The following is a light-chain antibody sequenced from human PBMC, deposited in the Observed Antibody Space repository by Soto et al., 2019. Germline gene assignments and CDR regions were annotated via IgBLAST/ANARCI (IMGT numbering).Light chain of an antibody. CDR1: SSDVGGFNL. V-gene: IGLV2-23*02. Sequence: QSALTQPASVSGSPGQSITISWTGTSSDVGGFNLVSWYQQHPGKDPKLIIYEATKRPSGVSNRFSGSKSGNTASMTISGLQAEDEADYFCCSYARSSTVVFGGGTKLTVL. CDR3: CSYARSSTVV. CDR2: EAT. J-gene: IGLJ2*01.